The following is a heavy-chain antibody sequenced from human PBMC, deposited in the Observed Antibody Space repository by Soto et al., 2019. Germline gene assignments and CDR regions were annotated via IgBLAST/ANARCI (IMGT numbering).Heavy chain of an antibody. CDR1: GYSFMKYG. CDR2: ISPYSGYT. D-gene: IGHD2-2*01. CDR3: AREASVLLPAAQPSRFDY. J-gene: IGHJ4*02. V-gene: IGHV1-18*01. Sequence: ASVKVSCKGFGYSFMKYGINWARQAPGQGLEWVGWISPYSGYTHSAQKFHGRLTLTTDTAASTAYMELRILRSADTALYYCAREASVLLPAAQPSRFDYWGQGTLVTVSS.